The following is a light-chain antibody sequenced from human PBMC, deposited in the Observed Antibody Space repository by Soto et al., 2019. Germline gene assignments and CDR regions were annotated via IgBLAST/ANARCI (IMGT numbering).Light chain of an antibody. CDR2: AAS. Sequence: DIQMTQSPSSVSASVGDRVTITCRASQGISSWLAWYQQKPGKAPKLLIYAASSLQSGVPSRFSGSGSGTDFTLTIXXLXPEDXATXXXQXXNSFPITFGQGTRLEIK. J-gene: IGKJ5*01. V-gene: IGKV1-12*01. CDR3: QXXNSFPIT. CDR1: QGISSW.